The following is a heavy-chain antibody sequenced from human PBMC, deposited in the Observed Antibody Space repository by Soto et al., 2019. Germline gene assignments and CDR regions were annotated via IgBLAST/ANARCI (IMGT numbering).Heavy chain of an antibody. Sequence: GAALKISCQGCGYSFSNYWIGWVRQMPGKGLEWMGIVYPGDSDTRYSPSPQGQVTISADRSTSTPYLQWISLRASATAMYFFLFLPNGHIHGHPLAGMAVWRQGTTVPVSS. V-gene: IGHV5-51*01. CDR2: VYPGDSDT. CDR1: GYSFSNYW. D-gene: IGHD5-18*01. J-gene: IGHJ6*02. CDR3: LFLPNGHIHGHPLAGMAV.